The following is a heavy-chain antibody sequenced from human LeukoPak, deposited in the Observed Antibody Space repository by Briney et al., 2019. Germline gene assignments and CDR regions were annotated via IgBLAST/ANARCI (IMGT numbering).Heavy chain of an antibody. Sequence: PGGSLRLSCAASGFTFSSYSMNWVHQAPGKGLEWVSSISTSSSHIYYADSVKGRFTISRDNAKNSLYLQMNSLRAEHTAVYYCARDPLITYYYDSSGNHADWSDPWGQGTLVTVSS. CDR3: ARDPLITYYYDSSGNHADWSDP. D-gene: IGHD3-22*01. CDR1: GFTFSSYS. V-gene: IGHV3-21*01. CDR2: ISTSSSHI. J-gene: IGHJ5*02.